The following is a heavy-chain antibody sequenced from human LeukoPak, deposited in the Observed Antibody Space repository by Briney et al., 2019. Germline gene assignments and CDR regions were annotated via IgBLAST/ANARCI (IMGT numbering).Heavy chain of an antibody. J-gene: IGHJ4*02. Sequence: PSETLSLTCTVSGGSISSSRYYWGWTRQPPGKGLQWIASIYHSGTTYYNPSLKSRVTISVDTSKNQFSLKLSSVTPADTAVYYCAGRAGCGGDCYSDYWGQGTLVTVSS. CDR3: AGRAGCGGDCYSDY. CDR2: IYHSGTT. D-gene: IGHD2-21*02. V-gene: IGHV4-39*01. CDR1: GGSISSSRYY.